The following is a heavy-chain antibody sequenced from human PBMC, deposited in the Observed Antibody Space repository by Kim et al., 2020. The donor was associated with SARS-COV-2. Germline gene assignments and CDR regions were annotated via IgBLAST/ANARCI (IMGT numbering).Heavy chain of an antibody. D-gene: IGHD6-6*01. Sequence: NPSLKSRVTMSVDTCKNQFSLKLSSVTAADTAVYYCARGLYSSSSLYFDYWGQGTLVTVSS. V-gene: IGHV4-4*07. CDR3: ARGLYSSSSLYFDY. J-gene: IGHJ4*02.